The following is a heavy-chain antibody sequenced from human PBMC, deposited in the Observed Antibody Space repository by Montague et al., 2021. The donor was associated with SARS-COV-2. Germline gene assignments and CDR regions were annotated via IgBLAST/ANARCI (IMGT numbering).Heavy chain of an antibody. CDR1: GGSISSTTYR. D-gene: IGHD4-17*01. CDR3: ARHYGSSLDS. Sequence: SETLSLTCTVSGGSISSTTYRWGWIRQPPGKGLEWIGFISYSGTTFYNPSLKSRISMSVDTPKSQFSLNLTSVTAADTVVYYCARHYGSSLDSWGQGILVAVSS. V-gene: IGHV4-39*01. CDR2: ISYSGTT. J-gene: IGHJ4*02.